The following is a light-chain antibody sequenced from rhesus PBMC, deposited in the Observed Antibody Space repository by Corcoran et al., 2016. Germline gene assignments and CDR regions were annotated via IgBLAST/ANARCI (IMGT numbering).Light chain of an antibody. CDR2: YGS. CDR3: MQTLQTPYS. Sequence: DIVMTQTPLSLPVTLGEPASISCRSSQSLLSSNGYNYLNWYLQKPGQSPQLLVYYGSNRASGVPDRFSGRGSGKDFTLKISRVEAEDVGVYYCMQTLQTPYSFGQGTKVEIK. V-gene: IGKV2-60*01. J-gene: IGKJ2*01. CDR1: QSLLSSNGYNY.